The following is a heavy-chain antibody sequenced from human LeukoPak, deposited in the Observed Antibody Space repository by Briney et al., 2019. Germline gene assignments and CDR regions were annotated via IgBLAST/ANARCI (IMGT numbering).Heavy chain of an antibody. V-gene: IGHV4-59*08. CDR2: IYYSGST. CDR3: ARGEGRYFDWLMGGDAFGI. D-gene: IGHD3-9*01. CDR1: GGSISSYY. J-gene: IGHJ3*02. Sequence: PSETLSLTCTVSGGSISSYYWSWIRQPPGKGLEWIGYIYYSGSTNYNPSLKSRVTISVDTSKNQFSLKLSSVTAADTAVYYCARGEGRYFDWLMGGDAFGIWGQGTMVTVSS.